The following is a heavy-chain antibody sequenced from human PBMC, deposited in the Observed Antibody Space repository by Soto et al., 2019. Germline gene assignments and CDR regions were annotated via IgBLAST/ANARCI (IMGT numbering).Heavy chain of an antibody. CDR1: GFTFSTYP. J-gene: IGHJ4*02. D-gene: IGHD3-22*01. V-gene: IGHV3-23*01. Sequence: PGGSLSPPCPASGFTFSTYPLGGVRQAPGKGLEWARVMGGSGGSTYYADSVKGRFTVSRDNSKKTLSLQMKSLRAEDTAVYYSKKVWADSGGYYGHRIDYWGQG. CDR3: KKVWADSGGYYGHRIDY. CDR2: MGGSGGST.